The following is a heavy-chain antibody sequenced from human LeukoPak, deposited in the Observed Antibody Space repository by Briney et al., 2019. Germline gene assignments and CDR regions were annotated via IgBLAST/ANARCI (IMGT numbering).Heavy chain of an antibody. Sequence: AASVKVSCKASGYTFTGYYLHWVRQAPGQGLEWMGWINPNSGGTNYAQKFQGRVTVTRDTSISTAYMDLSRLRSDDTAVYYCARGYGSGPNYYYVMDVWGQGTTVTVSS. CDR1: GYTFTGYY. V-gene: IGHV1-2*02. CDR3: ARGYGSGPNYYYVMDV. J-gene: IGHJ6*02. D-gene: IGHD3-10*01. CDR2: INPNSGGT.